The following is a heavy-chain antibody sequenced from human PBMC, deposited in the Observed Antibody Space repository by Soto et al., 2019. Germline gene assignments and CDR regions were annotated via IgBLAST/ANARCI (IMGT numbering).Heavy chain of an antibody. D-gene: IGHD2-2*02. CDR3: ATQSPARSRQPRDIVVVPAAILIDY. J-gene: IGHJ4*02. V-gene: IGHV3-23*01. CDR1: GFTFSNYA. CDR2: ISGSGDST. Sequence: GGSLRLSCAASGFTFSNYAMSWVRKAPGKGLEWVSAISGSGDSTYFADSVKGRFTISRDNSRNTLYLQMNSLRAEDTAVYYCATQSPARSRQPRDIVVVPAAILIDYWGQGTLVTVSS.